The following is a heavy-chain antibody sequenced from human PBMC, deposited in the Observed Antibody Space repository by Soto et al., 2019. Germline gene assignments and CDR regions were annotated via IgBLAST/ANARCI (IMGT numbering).Heavy chain of an antibody. CDR2: IWYDGSNK. J-gene: IGHJ4*02. Sequence: GGSLRLSCAASGFTFSSYGMHWVRQAPGKGLEWVAVIWYDGSNKYYADSVKGRFTISRDNSKNTLYLQMNSLRAEDTAVYYCARVGGWDWYYFDYWGQGTLVTVS. V-gene: IGHV3-33*01. D-gene: IGHD3-9*01. CDR3: ARVGGWDWYYFDY. CDR1: GFTFSSYG.